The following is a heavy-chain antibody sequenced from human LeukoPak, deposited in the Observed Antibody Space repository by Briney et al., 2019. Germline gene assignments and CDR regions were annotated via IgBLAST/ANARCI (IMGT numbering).Heavy chain of an antibody. J-gene: IGHJ4*02. D-gene: IGHD3-3*01. CDR1: GGSISSHY. Sequence: KPSETLSLTCTVSGGSISSHYWSWIRQPPGKGLEWIGYIYYSGSTNYNPSLKSRVTISVDTSKSQFSLKLSSVTAADTAVYYCAREVYDFWSGYTDYWGQGTLVTVSS. CDR3: AREVYDFWSGYTDY. V-gene: IGHV4-59*11. CDR2: IYYSGST.